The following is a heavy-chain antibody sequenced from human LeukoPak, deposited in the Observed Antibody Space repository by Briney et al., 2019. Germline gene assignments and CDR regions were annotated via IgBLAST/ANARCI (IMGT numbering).Heavy chain of an antibody. CDR1: GFTFSSYW. CDR3: AKRGPMATITSFDY. D-gene: IGHD5-24*01. J-gene: IGHJ4*02. Sequence: GGSLRLSCTASGFTFSSYWMGWVRQAPGKGLEWVSAISGSGGSTYYADSVKGRFTISRDNSKNTLYLQMNSLRAEDTAVYYCAKRGPMATITSFDYWGQGTLVTVSS. CDR2: ISGSGGST. V-gene: IGHV3-23*01.